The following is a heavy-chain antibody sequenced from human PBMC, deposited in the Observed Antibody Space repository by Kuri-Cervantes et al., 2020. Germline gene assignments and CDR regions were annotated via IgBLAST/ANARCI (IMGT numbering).Heavy chain of an antibody. J-gene: IGHJ6*02. CDR3: ARVPYYYGSGSSPNGMDV. CDR2: INAGNGNT. D-gene: IGHD3-10*01. V-gene: IGHV1-3*01. CDR1: GYTFTSYA. Sequence: ASVKVSCKASGYTFTSYAMHWVRQAPGQRLEWMGWINAGNGNTKYSQKFQGRVTITRDTSASTAYMELSSPRSEDTAVYYCARVPYYYGSGSSPNGMDVWGQGTTVTVSS.